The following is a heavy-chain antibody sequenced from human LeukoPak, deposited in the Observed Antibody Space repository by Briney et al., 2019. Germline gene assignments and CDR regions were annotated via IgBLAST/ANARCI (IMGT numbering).Heavy chain of an antibody. Sequence: SETLSLTCTASGGSSSTNNYFWGWIRQPPGKGLEWIGTISYRGSTYYNPSLKSRVTMAVDTSKNQFSLKVNSVTAADTAVYYCARAPYGSATNNYYMDVWGKGTTVTVSS. CDR3: ARAPYGSATNNYYMDV. CDR2: ISYRGST. J-gene: IGHJ6*03. CDR1: GGSSSTNNYF. V-gene: IGHV4-39*07. D-gene: IGHD3-10*01.